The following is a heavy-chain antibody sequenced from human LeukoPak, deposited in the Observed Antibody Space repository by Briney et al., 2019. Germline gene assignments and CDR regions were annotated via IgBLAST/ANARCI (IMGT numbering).Heavy chain of an antibody. CDR3: ARALGDQPDYYYGMDV. V-gene: IGHV3-7*01. CDR2: IKEEASQQ. CDR1: GVSFRSNW. J-gene: IGHJ6*02. D-gene: IGHD2-2*01. Sequence: GGSLLLSGVASGVSFRSNWMTGFGRAPGRGLEGVANIKEEASQQKYLASVTRRFTISRDNADNSLFLQMNSLRAEDTAAYYCARALGDQPDYYYGMDVWGQGTTVTVSS.